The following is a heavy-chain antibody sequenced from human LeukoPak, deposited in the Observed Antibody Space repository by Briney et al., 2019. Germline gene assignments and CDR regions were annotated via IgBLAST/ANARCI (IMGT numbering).Heavy chain of an antibody. CDR1: GFPFSSYA. CDR3: VRGYSFGPYGMDV. D-gene: IGHD2-15*01. J-gene: IGHJ6*02. V-gene: IGHV3-64D*08. CDR2: ISDSGGSI. Sequence: GGCLRLSCSASGFPFSSYAMHWVRQTPGKGLEYVSAISDSGGSIYYADSVKGRFTISRDNSKNTLYLQMSSLRVEDTAVYFCVRGYSFGPYGMDVWGQGTTVSVSS.